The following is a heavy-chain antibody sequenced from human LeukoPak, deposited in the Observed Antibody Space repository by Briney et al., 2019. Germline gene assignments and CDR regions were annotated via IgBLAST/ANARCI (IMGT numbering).Heavy chain of an antibody. CDR3: ARGYSSLDLDY. J-gene: IGHJ4*02. V-gene: IGHV3-66*01. D-gene: IGHD6-19*01. CDR2: IYSGGST. CDR1: GFTVSSNY. Sequence: GGSLRLSCAASGFTVSSNYMSWVRQAPGKGLEWVSVIYSGGSTYYADSVKGRFTISRDNSKNTLYLQMNSLRAEDTAVYYCARGYSSLDLDYWGQGTLVAVSS.